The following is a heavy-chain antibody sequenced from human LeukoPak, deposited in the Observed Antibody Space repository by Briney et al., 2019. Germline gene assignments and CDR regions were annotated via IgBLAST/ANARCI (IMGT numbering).Heavy chain of an antibody. CDR3: AGRQAGTMTFDI. J-gene: IGHJ3*02. V-gene: IGHV3-7*02. CDR2: IKQDGSEK. CDR1: GFTFSRYW. Sequence: TGGSLRLSCAASGFTFSRYWMSWVRQAPGKGLEWVANIKQDGSEKYYVDSVKGRFTISRDNAKNSLYLQINSLRAEDTALYYCAGRQAGTMTFDIWGQGTMVTVSS. D-gene: IGHD6-13*01.